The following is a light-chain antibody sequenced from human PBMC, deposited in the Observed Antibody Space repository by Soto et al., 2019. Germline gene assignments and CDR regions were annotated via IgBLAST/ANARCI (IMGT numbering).Light chain of an antibody. CDR1: QTARHSDGRTY. CDR2: EVS. J-gene: IGKJ2*01. V-gene: IGKV2D-29*01. Sequence: DIVMTQIPLSLSVTPGRAASISCKSSQTARHSDGRTYLYWYRQKPGQPPHLLIYEVSNRFSGVPEWFSGSGSGTDFTLNISRVEADDVVVYYCMQNIDLPPTFGQGTKLEIK. CDR3: MQNIDLPPT.